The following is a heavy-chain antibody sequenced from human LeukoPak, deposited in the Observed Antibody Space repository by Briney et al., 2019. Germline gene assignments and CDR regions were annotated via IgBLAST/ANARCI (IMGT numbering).Heavy chain of an antibody. J-gene: IGHJ5*02. CDR2: IKSKTDGGTT. D-gene: IGHD3-10*01. CDR1: GFTFSNAW. V-gene: IGHV3-15*01. Sequence: GGSLRLSCAASGFTFSNAWMSWVRQAPGKGLEWVGRIKSKTDGGTTDYAAPVKGRFTISRDDSENTLYLQMNSLKTEDTAVYYCTTVWNVVAHNKIRGVIPWGQGTLVTVSS. CDR3: TTVWNVVAHNKIRGVIP.